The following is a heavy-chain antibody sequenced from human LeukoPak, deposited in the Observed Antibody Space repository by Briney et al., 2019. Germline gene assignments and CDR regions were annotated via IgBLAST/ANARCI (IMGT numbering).Heavy chain of an antibody. Sequence: ESSQTLSLTCAVSGGSISSGGYSWSWIRQPPGKGPEWIGYIYHSGSTYYNPSLKSRVTISVDRSGNQFSLKLSSVTAADTAVYYCARVATTYYFDYWGQGTLVTVSS. J-gene: IGHJ4*02. V-gene: IGHV4-30-2*01. D-gene: IGHD5-12*01. CDR1: GGSISSGGYS. CDR3: ARVATTYYFDY. CDR2: IYHSGST.